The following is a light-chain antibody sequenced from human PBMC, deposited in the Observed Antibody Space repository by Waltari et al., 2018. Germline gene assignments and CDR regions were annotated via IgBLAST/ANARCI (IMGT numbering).Light chain of an antibody. CDR3: QQYNNWPPGT. Sequence: EIVMTQSPATLSVSPGERATPSCRASQRVSSNLAWYQQKPGQAPRLLIYGASTRAISIPARFSGSESETEFTLTISSMQSEDFAVYYCQQYNNWPPGTFGQGTKVEIK. CDR2: GAS. V-gene: IGKV3-15*01. J-gene: IGKJ1*01. CDR1: QRVSSN.